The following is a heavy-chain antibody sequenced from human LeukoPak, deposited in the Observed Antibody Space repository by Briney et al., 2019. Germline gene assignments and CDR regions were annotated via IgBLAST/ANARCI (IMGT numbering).Heavy chain of an antibody. V-gene: IGHV4-31*03. D-gene: IGHD5-12*01. CDR2: IYYSGST. CDR3: ARAEATIADWFGP. Sequence: SETLSLTCTVSGGSNSSGGYYWSWIRQHPGKGLEWIGYIYYSGSTYYNPSLKSRVTISVDTSKNQFSLKLSSVTAADTAVYYCARAEATIADWFGPWGQGTLVTVSP. J-gene: IGHJ5*02. CDR1: GGSNSSGGYY.